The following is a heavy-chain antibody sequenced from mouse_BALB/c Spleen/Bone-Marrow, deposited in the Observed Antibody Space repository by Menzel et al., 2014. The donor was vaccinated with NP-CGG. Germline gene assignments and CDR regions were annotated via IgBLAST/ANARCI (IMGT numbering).Heavy chain of an antibody. V-gene: IGHV1-37*01. CDR3: GRVYYYGSCYFDY. J-gene: IGHJ2*01. CDR1: GYSFTGYF. CDR2: INPYNGDT. Sequence: VQLQQPGPELVKPGASVKISCKASGYSFTGYFMNWVKQSHGKSLEWIGRINPYNGDTFYNQKFKGKATLTVDKSSSTAHMELLSLTAEDSAVYYCGRVYYYGSCYFDYWGQGTTLTVSS. D-gene: IGHD1-1*01.